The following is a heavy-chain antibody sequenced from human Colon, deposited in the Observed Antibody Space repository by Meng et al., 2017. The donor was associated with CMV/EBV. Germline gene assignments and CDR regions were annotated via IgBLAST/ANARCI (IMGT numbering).Heavy chain of an antibody. V-gene: IGHV5-51*01. D-gene: IGHD1-26*01. CDR1: GYSFTSYW. Sequence: GGSLRLSCKGSGYSFTSYWIGWVRQVPGKGLEWVGIIHPGDSDTRYSASFQGQVTISADNSISTAYLQWSSLKASDTAMYYCAREEVGAKGPDYWGQGTLVTVSS. CDR2: IHPGDSDT. CDR3: AREEVGAKGPDY. J-gene: IGHJ4*02.